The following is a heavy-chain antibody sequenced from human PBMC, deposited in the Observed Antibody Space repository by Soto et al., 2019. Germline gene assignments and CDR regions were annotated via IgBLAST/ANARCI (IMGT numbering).Heavy chain of an antibody. CDR2: IIPIFGTA. CDR1: GGTFSSYA. Sequence: GASVKVSCKASGGTFSSYAISWVRQAPGQGLEWMGGIIPIFGTANYAQKFQGRVTITADTSKSIVYMELSSLRYEDTAVYYCAREPGAAGGTPGGYYGMDVWGQGTTVTVSS. J-gene: IGHJ6*02. CDR3: AREPGAAGGTPGGYYGMDV. V-gene: IGHV1-69*06. D-gene: IGHD6-13*01.